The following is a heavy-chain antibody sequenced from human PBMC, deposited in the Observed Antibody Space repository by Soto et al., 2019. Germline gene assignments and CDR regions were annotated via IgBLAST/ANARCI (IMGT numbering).Heavy chain of an antibody. Sequence: GGSLSLSCAASGFTFSSYSMHWVRQAPGKGLEWVAVISYDGSNKYYADSVKGRFTISRDNSKNTLYLQMNSLRAEDTAVYYCASGLPLYYYDSSGYYYRYWGQGTLVTVSS. J-gene: IGHJ4*02. CDR1: GFTFSSYS. V-gene: IGHV3-30-3*01. CDR3: ASGLPLYYYDSSGYYYRY. CDR2: ISYDGSNK. D-gene: IGHD3-22*01.